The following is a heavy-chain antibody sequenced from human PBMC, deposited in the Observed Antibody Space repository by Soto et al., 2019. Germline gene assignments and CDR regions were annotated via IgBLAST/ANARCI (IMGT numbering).Heavy chain of an antibody. J-gene: IGHJ2*01. Sequence: QVQLVQSGAAVKKPGSSVKVSCKASGGTFSSYTISWVRQAPGQGLEWMGRIIPILGIANYAQKFQGRVTITADKSTSTAYMERSSLRSEDTAVYYCAREGGGGDCYQCFDLWGRGTLVTVSS. D-gene: IGHD2-21*02. CDR3: AREGGGGDCYQCFDL. CDR1: GGTFSSYT. V-gene: IGHV1-69*08. CDR2: IIPILGIA.